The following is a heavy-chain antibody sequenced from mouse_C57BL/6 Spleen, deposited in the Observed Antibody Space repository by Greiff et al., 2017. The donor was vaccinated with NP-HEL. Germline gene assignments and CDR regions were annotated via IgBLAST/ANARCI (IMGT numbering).Heavy chain of an antibody. Sequence: QVQLQQSGAELVRPGASVKMSCTASGYTFTSYNMHWVRQTPRQGLEWIGSIYPGNGDTSYKHKFKGQATLTVDKSSITAYMQLSSLTSEDSAVYFCARGNWDYFDYWGQGTTLTVSS. CDR3: ARGNWDYFDY. V-gene: IGHV1-12*01. CDR2: IYPGNGDT. D-gene: IGHD4-1*01. J-gene: IGHJ2*01. CDR1: GYTFTSYN.